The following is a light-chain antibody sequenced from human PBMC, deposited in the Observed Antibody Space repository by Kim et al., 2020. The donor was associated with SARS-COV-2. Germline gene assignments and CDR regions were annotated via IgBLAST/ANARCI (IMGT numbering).Light chain of an antibody. CDR1: QSVLYSSNNKNY. J-gene: IGKJ5*01. V-gene: IGKV4-1*01. CDR2: WAS. CDR3: QQYYSTPIT. Sequence: ATINCKSSQSVLYSSNNKNYLAWYQQKPGQPPKLLIYWASTRESGVPDRFSGSGSGADFTLTISSLQAEDVAVYYCQQYYSTPITFGQGTRLEIK.